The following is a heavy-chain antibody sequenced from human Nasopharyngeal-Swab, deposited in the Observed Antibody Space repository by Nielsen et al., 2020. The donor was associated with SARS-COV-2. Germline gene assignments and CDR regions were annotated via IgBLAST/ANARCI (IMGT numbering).Heavy chain of an antibody. D-gene: IGHD6-13*01. CDR3: AKSGSGYSPDKLYYMDV. CDR2: IWYDGSNK. Sequence: GESLKISCAASGFTFSSYGMHWVRQAPGKGLEWVAVIWYDGSNKYYADSVKGRFTISRDNSKNTLYLQMNSLRAEDTAVYYCAKSGSGYSPDKLYYMDVWGKGTTVTVSS. CDR1: GFTFSSYG. V-gene: IGHV3-33*06. J-gene: IGHJ6*03.